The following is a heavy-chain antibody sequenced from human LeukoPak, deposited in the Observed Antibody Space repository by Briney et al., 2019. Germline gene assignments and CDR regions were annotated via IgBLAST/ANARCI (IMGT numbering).Heavy chain of an antibody. CDR2: INPNSGGT. D-gene: IGHD3-10*01. CDR1: GYTFTGYY. CDR3: ARDRFIYGSGSLQGNWFDP. Sequence: ASVKVSCKASGYTFTGYYMHWVRQAPGQGLEWMGRINPNSGGTNYAQKFQGRVTMTRDTSISTAYMELSRLRSDDTAVYYCARDRFIYGSGSLQGNWFDPWGQGTLVTVSS. V-gene: IGHV1-2*06. J-gene: IGHJ5*02.